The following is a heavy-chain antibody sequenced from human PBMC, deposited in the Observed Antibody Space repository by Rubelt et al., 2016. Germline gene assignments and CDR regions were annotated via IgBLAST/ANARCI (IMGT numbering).Heavy chain of an antibody. J-gene: IGHJ4*02. CDR1: GFSLSTGGVG. D-gene: IGHD6-19*01. V-gene: IGHV2-5*02. CDR2: IYWDDDK. CDR3: LKKFNSGFDH. Sequence: QITLKESSPMLVKPTQTLTLTCTFSGFSLSTGGVGVGWIRHPPGKALDWPATIYWDDDKRYSPSLKNRLTIPKDTSKNQVVLTMTIMHPVDTARYHWLKKFNSGFDHWGQGTLVTVSS.